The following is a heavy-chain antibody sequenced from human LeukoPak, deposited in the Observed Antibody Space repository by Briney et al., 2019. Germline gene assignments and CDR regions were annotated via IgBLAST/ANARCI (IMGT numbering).Heavy chain of an antibody. V-gene: IGHV3-23*01. CDR2: ISGSGGST. D-gene: IGHD6-19*01. CDR3: AKGTLYSSGWYYFDY. Sequence: PGGSLRLSCAASGFTFSSYAMSWVRQAPGKGLEWVSAISGSGGSTYYADSVKGRFTISRGNSKNTLYLQMNSLRAEDTAVYYCAKGTLYSSGWYYFDYWGQGTLVTVSS. CDR1: GFTFSSYA. J-gene: IGHJ4*02.